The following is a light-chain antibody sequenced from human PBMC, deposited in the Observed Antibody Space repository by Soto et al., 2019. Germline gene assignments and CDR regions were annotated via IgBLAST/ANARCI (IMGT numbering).Light chain of an antibody. CDR3: QQYYKWPPFT. CDR2: NAA. Sequence: QYPANPSVFPGGRATLSRRGRQRIDTSLAWYQQRPGQAPRLLLYNAATRATGIPARFSGRGFGAEFTLTISSLQSEDFALYYCQQYYKWPPFTFGPGTKVDIK. J-gene: IGKJ3*01. CDR1: QRIDTS. V-gene: IGKV3-15*01.